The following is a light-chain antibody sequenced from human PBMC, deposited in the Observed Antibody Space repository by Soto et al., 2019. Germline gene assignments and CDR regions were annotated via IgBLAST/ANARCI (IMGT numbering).Light chain of an antibody. CDR3: MQALQTPPLT. CDR1: QTLLHDTGYNY. Sequence: EIVITYSPLXRPCXXRYXXSIPLXXXQTLLHDTGYNYLDWYLQKPVQSPQLLIYLGSNRASGVPDRFSGSGSGTDFTLKISRVEAEDVGVYYCMQALQTPPLTFGGGTKVDI. CDR2: LGS. J-gene: IGKJ4*01. V-gene: IGKV2-28*01.